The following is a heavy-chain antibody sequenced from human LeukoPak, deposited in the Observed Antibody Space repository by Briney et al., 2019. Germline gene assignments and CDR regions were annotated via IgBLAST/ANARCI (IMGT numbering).Heavy chain of an antibody. D-gene: IGHD6-13*01. CDR1: GFTFSSYS. Sequence: GGSLRLSCAASGFTFSSYSMNWVRQAPGRGLEWVSSISSSSSYIYYADSVKGRFTISRDNAKNSLYLQMNSLRAEDTAVYYCARLKRGVYYFDYWGQGTLVTVSS. J-gene: IGHJ4*02. CDR2: ISSSSSYI. V-gene: IGHV3-21*01. CDR3: ARLKRGVYYFDY.